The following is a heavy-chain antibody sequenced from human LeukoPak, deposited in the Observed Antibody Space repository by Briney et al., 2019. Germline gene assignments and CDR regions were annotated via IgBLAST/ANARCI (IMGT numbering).Heavy chain of an antibody. CDR3: AGRTTAYYDFWSGYWDYYYYYYMDV. Sequence: SETLSLTCTVSGGSISSHYWSWIRQPPGKGLEWIGYIYYSGSTNYNPSLKSRVTISVEPSKNQFSLKLSSVTAADTAVYYCAGRTTAYYDFWSGYWDYYYYYYMDVWGKGTTVTVSS. CDR1: GGSISSHY. V-gene: IGHV4-59*11. CDR2: IYYSGST. D-gene: IGHD3-3*01. J-gene: IGHJ6*03.